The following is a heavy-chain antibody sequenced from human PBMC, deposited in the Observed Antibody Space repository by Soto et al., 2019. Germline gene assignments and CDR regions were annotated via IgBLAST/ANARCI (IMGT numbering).Heavy chain of an antibody. CDR1: GGTFSSYA. J-gene: IGHJ4*02. CDR2: IIPIFGTA. CDR3: ARRYCSSTSCSHFDY. Sequence: SVKVSCKASGGTFSSYAISWVRQAPGQGLEWMGGIIPIFGTANYAQKFQGRVTITADESTSTAYMELSSLRSEDTAVYYCARRYCSSTSCSHFDYWGQGTLVTVSS. V-gene: IGHV1-69*13. D-gene: IGHD2-2*01.